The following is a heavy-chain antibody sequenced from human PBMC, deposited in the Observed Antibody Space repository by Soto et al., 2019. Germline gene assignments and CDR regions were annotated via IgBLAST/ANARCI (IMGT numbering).Heavy chain of an antibody. CDR3: AKDVRYGDYLGGYFDY. Sequence: GGSLRLSCAASGFTFSSYGMHWVRQAPGKGLEWVAVISYDGSNKYYADSVKGRFTISRDNSKNTLYLQMNSLRAEDTAVYYCAKDVRYGDYLGGYFDYWGQGTLVTVSS. J-gene: IGHJ4*02. D-gene: IGHD4-17*01. CDR1: GFTFSSYG. CDR2: ISYDGSNK. V-gene: IGHV3-30*18.